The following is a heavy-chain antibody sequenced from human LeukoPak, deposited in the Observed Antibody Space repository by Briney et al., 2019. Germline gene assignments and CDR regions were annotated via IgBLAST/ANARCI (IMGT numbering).Heavy chain of an antibody. CDR1: GGSISSGDYS. J-gene: IGHJ6*03. D-gene: IGHD4-23*01. Sequence: SETLSLTCAVSGGSISSGDYSWNWIRQPPGKGLEWIGYVYYSGSTFYNPSLKSRLTISVDTSQNHFSLKLTSVTAADTAVYYCARADYGGKGAYYYYYMDVWGKGTTVTVSS. CDR3: ARADYGGKGAYYYYYMDV. CDR2: VYYSGST. V-gene: IGHV4-30-4*07.